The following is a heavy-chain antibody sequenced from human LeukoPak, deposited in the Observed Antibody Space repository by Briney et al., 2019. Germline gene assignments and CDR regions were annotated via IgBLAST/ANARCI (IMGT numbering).Heavy chain of an antibody. Sequence: GGSLRLSCAASGFTFSSYSMNWVRQAPGKGLEWVSSISRSSSYIYYADSVKGRFTISRDNAKNSLYLQMNSLRAEDTAVYYCARDLGLTFDYWGQGTLVTVSS. CDR2: ISRSSSYI. D-gene: IGHD3-10*01. V-gene: IGHV3-21*01. CDR1: GFTFSSYS. CDR3: ARDLGLTFDY. J-gene: IGHJ4*02.